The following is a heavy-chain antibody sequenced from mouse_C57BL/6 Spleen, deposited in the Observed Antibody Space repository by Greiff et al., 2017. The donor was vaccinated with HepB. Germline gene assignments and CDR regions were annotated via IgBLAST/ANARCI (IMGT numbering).Heavy chain of an antibody. V-gene: IGHV1-61*01. Sequence: QVHVKQSGAELVRPGSSVKLSCKASGYTFTSYWMDWVKQRPGQGLEWIGNIYPSDSETHYNQKFKDKATLTVDKSSSTAYMQLSSLTSEDSAVYYCAIVITTVVATKKGYWGQGTTLTVSS. D-gene: IGHD1-1*01. CDR1: GYTFTSYW. CDR3: AIVITTVVATKKGY. CDR2: IYPSDSET. J-gene: IGHJ2*01.